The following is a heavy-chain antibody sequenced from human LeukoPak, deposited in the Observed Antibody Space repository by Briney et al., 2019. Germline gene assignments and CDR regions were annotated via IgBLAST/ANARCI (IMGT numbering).Heavy chain of an antibody. CDR2: IYTSGST. J-gene: IGHJ4*02. CDR1: GGSISSGSYY. Sequence: SETLSLTCTVSGGSISSGSYYWSWIRQPAGKGLEWIGRIYTSGSTNYNPSLKSRVTISVDTSKNQFSLKLSSVTAADTAVYYCARLAGATVTTQFDYWGQGTLVTVSS. V-gene: IGHV4-61*02. CDR3: ARLAGATVTTQFDY. D-gene: IGHD4-17*01.